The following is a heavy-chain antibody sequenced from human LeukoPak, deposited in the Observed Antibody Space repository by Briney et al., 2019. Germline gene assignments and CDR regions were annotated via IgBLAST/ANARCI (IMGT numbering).Heavy chain of an antibody. J-gene: IGHJ4*02. V-gene: IGHV4-59*01. CDR2: IYYSGST. CDR1: GGSISTYY. Sequence: PSETLSLTCNVSGGSISTYYWSWIRQPPGKGLEWIGYIYYSGSTNYNPSLKSRVTISVDTSKNQFSLKLSSVTAADTAVYYCARDYNWSYFDYWGQGTLVTVSS. CDR3: ARDYNWSYFDY. D-gene: IGHD1-20*01.